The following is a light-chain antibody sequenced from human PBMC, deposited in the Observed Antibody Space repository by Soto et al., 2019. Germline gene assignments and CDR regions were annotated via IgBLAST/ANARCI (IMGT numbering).Light chain of an antibody. V-gene: IGKV1-39*01. CDR3: QQSYSTPQT. J-gene: IGKJ1*01. CDR1: QSISNY. Sequence: DIQMTQSPSSLSASVGDRVTITCRASQSISNYVIWYQQKPGKAPKLLIYTASSLQTGVPSRFSGSGSGTDFTLTISSLQPEDFATYYCQQSYSTPQTFGQGTKV. CDR2: TAS.